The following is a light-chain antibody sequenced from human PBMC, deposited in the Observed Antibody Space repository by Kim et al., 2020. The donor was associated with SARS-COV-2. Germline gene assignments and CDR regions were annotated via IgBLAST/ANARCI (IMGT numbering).Light chain of an antibody. CDR3: QQAHSFPIT. Sequence: ASIGAMVTISCRASQDASTWVACYQQRPGRAPTLLIYAASTLGNGVPSRFSGSGSGTYFSLTISSLQPEDFATYFCQQAHSFPITFGQGTRLEIK. CDR2: AAS. V-gene: IGKV1-12*01. J-gene: IGKJ5*01. CDR1: QDASTW.